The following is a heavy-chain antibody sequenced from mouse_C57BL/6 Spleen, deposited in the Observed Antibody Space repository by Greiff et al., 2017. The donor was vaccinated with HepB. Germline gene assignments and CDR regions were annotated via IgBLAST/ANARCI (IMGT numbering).Heavy chain of an antibody. CDR1: GYSITSGYY. J-gene: IGHJ2*01. CDR2: ISYDGSN. V-gene: IGHV3-6*01. D-gene: IGHD2-2*01. CDR3: ASALYYGYDRNFDY. Sequence: EVKLQESGPGLVKPSQSLSLTCSVTGYSITSGYYWNWIRQFPGNKLEWMGYISYDGSNNYNPSLKNRIAITRDTSKNQFFLKLNAVTTEDTATYFCASALYYGYDRNFDYWGQGTTLTVSS.